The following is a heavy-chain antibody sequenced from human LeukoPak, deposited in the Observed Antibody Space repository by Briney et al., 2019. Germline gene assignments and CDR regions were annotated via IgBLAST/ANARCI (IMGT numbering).Heavy chain of an antibody. J-gene: IGHJ2*01. Sequence: SETLSLTCAVYGGSFSGYYWSWIRQPPGKGLEWIGYIYYSGSTNYNPSLKSRVTISVDTSKNQFSPKLSSVTAADTAVYYCARAVAGRWYFDLWGRGTLVTVSS. CDR1: GGSFSGYY. CDR2: IYYSGST. V-gene: IGHV4-59*01. CDR3: ARAVAGRWYFDL. D-gene: IGHD6-19*01.